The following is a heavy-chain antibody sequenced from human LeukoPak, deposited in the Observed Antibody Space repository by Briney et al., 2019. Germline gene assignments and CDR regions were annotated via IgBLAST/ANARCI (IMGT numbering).Heavy chain of an antibody. J-gene: IGHJ4*02. CDR1: GYTFTSYY. Sequence: ASVKVSCKASGYTFTSYYMHWVRQAPGQGLEWMGIINPSGGSTSYAQKFQGRVTMTRDTSTSTVYMELSSLRSEDTAVYYCAIVGNSYDSSGYYTNSIDYWGQGTLVTVSS. V-gene: IGHV1-46*01. D-gene: IGHD3-22*01. CDR2: INPSGGST. CDR3: AIVGNSYDSSGYYTNSIDY.